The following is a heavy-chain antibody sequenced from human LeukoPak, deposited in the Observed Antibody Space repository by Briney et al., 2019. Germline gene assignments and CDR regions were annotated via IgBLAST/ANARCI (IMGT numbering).Heavy chain of an antibody. J-gene: IGHJ4*02. V-gene: IGHV1-46*01. Sequence: ASVKVSCKASGYTFTSYYMHWVRQAPGQGLEWMGIINPSGGSTSYAQKFQGRVTMTRDTSTSTVYMELSSLRSDDPAVYYCARDRAAYSSGGDVNDYWGQGTLVTVSS. CDR2: INPSGGST. D-gene: IGHD6-19*01. CDR1: GYTFTSYY. CDR3: ARDRAAYSSGGDVNDY.